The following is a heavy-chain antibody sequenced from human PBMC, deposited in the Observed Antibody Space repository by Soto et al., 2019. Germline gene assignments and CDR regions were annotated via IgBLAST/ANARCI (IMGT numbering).Heavy chain of an antibody. D-gene: IGHD3-22*01. Sequence: PSETLSLTCAVSGGSISSGAYSWSWIRQPPGKGLEWIGYIYYSGSTYYNPSLKSRVTISIDTSKNQFSLKLSSVTAADTAVYYCARFQVAYYYDSSGYRYLFDYWGQGTLVTVPQ. CDR1: GGSISSGAYS. CDR3: ARFQVAYYYDSSGYRYLFDY. J-gene: IGHJ4*02. V-gene: IGHV4-31*11. CDR2: IYYSGST.